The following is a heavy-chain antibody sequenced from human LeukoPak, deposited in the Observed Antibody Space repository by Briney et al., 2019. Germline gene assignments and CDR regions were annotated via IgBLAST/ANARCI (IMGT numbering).Heavy chain of an antibody. CDR3: ARVDDSSGYYVDY. J-gene: IGHJ4*02. Sequence: PSGTLSLTCTVSGDSINSLDLWSWVRQPPGKGLEWIGEMYLSGTTHSNPSVKSRVTISVDTSKNQFSLKLSSVTAADTAVYYCARVDDSSGYYVDYWGQGTLVTVSS. CDR2: MYLSGTT. CDR1: GDSINSLDL. D-gene: IGHD3-22*01. V-gene: IGHV4-4*02.